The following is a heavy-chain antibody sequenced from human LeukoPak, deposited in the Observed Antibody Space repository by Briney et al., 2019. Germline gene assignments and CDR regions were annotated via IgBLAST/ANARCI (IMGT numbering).Heavy chain of an antibody. V-gene: IGHV1-18*01. D-gene: IGHD2-21*01. Sequence: ASVKVSCKASGYTFTSYGISWVRQAPGQGLEWMGWISAYNGNTNYAQKLQGRVTMTTDTSTSTAYMELRSLRSDDTAVYYCARETRSYCGGDCLTFDYWGQGTLVTVSS. CDR3: ARETRSYCGGDCLTFDY. J-gene: IGHJ4*02. CDR1: GYTFTSYG. CDR2: ISAYNGNT.